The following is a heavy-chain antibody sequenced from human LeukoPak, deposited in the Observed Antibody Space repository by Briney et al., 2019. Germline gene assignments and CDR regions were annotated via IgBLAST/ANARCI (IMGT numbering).Heavy chain of an antibody. CDR2: INTNTGNP. D-gene: IGHD3-10*01. J-gene: IGHJ5*02. CDR1: GYTFTSYA. Sequence: GASVKVSCKASGYTFTSYAMNWVRQAPGQGLEWMGWINTNTGNPTYAQGFTGRFVFSLDTSVSTAYLQISSLKAEDTAVYYCARTEWFGELLNNWFDPWGQGTLVTVSS. V-gene: IGHV7-4-1*02. CDR3: ARTEWFGELLNNWFDP.